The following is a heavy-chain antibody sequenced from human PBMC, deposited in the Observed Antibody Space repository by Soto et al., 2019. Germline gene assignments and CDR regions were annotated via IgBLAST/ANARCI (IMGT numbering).Heavy chain of an antibody. CDR2: IYWDDDK. J-gene: IGHJ1*01. CDR3: AHTYPPYYRDSSGYYTRLESFQH. D-gene: IGHD3-22*01. CDR1: GFSLSTTGVA. V-gene: IGHV2-5*02. Sequence: QITLKESGPTLVKPTQTLTLTCTFSGFSLSTTGVAVGWIRQPPGKALEWLATIYWDDDKRYSPSLHSRLAITRATSKNQVVLTVTNMDLVETATYYCAHTYPPYYRDSSGYYTRLESFQHWGQGTLVTVSS.